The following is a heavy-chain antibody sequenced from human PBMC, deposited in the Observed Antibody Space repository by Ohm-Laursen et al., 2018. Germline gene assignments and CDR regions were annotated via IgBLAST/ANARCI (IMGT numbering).Heavy chain of an antibody. CDR1: GFTFSNYA. CDR3: ARSYYDGYYFDY. CDR2: IWYDGSNK. D-gene: IGHD3-22*01. V-gene: IGHV3-33*01. J-gene: IGHJ4*02. Sequence: SLRLSCAASGFTFSNYAMYWVRQAPGKGLEWVAVIWYDGSNKYYADSVKGRFTISRDNSKNTLYLQMNSLRAEDTAVYYCARSYYDGYYFDYWGQGTLVTVSS.